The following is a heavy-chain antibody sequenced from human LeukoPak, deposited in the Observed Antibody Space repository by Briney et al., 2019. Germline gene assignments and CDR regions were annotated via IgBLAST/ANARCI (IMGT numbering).Heavy chain of an antibody. CDR2: INSDGSST. CDR1: GFTFSSYW. J-gene: IGHJ6*02. V-gene: IGHV3-74*01. Sequence: GGSLRLSCAASGFTFSSYWMHWVRHAPGKGLVWVSRINSDGSSTSYADSVEGRFTISRDNAKNTLYLQMNSLRAEDTAVYYCARDQRDATMVRGGLYYYYYYGMDVWGQGTTVTVSS. D-gene: IGHD3-10*01. CDR3: ARDQRDATMVRGGLYYYYYYGMDV.